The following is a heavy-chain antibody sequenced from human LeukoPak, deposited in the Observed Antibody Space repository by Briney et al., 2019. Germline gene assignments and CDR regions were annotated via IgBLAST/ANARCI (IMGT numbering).Heavy chain of an antibody. CDR1: GGSITSYH. Sequence: SETLSLTCTVSGGSITSYHWSWLRQPPGKGLEWIGYVSYTGSTNYNPSLKSRVTISIDTSKNQFSLKLSSVTAADTAVYYCASGGYCSSTSCYPNWFDPWGQGTLVTVSS. CDR3: ASGGYCSSTSCYPNWFDP. CDR2: VSYTGST. D-gene: IGHD2-2*01. J-gene: IGHJ5*02. V-gene: IGHV4-59*01.